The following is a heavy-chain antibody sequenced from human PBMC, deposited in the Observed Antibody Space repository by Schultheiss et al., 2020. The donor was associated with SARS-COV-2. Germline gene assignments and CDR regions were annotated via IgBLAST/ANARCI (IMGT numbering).Heavy chain of an antibody. CDR2: IYYSGST. Sequence: SQTLSLTCPVSGGSISSYYWSWIRQPPGKGLEWIGYIYYSGSTNYNPSLKSRVTISVDTSKNQFSLKLSSVTAADTAVYYCARGNFDWLYSDYWGQGTLVTVSS. D-gene: IGHD3-9*01. J-gene: IGHJ4*02. CDR3: ARGNFDWLYSDY. V-gene: IGHV4-59*01. CDR1: GGSISSYY.